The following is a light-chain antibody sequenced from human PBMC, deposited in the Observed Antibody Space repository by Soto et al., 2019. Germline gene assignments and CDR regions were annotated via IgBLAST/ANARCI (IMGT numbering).Light chain of an antibody. CDR3: QQYNDWPRT. Sequence: EIVMTQSLATLSVSPGERATLSCRASQSVGTYLAWYQQKPGQAPRLLIYGASTRAAGISPRFSGGGSGTEFTLTISSLQSEDFAVYYCQQYNDWPRTFGQGTKVGIK. CDR1: QSVGTY. J-gene: IGKJ1*01. V-gene: IGKV3-15*01. CDR2: GAS.